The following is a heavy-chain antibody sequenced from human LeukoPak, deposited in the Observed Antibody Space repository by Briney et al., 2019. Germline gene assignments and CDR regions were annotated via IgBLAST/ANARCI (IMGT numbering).Heavy chain of an antibody. CDR1: GLTFTSYD. Sequence: GGSLRLSCAASGLTFTSYDMHWVRQATGKGLEWVSAIGTAGDPYYPGSVKGRFTISRENAKNSLYLQMNSLRAGGTAVYYCARGAPQWREDGMDVWGKGATVTVSS. CDR2: IGTAGDP. CDR3: ARGAPQWREDGMDV. J-gene: IGHJ6*04. V-gene: IGHV3-13*05. D-gene: IGHD6-19*01.